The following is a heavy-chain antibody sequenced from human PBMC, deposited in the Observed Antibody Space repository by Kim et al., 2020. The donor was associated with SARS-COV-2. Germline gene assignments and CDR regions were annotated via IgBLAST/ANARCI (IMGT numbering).Heavy chain of an antibody. Sequence: SETLSLTCAVYGGSFSGYYWSWIRQPPGKGLEWIGEINHSGSTNYNPSLKSRVTISVDTSKNQFSLKLSSVTAADTAVYYCAGLLRYFDWLFPNNWFDPWGQGTLVTVSS. D-gene: IGHD3-9*01. CDR2: INHSGST. CDR3: AGLLRYFDWLFPNNWFDP. CDR1: GGSFSGYY. V-gene: IGHV4-34*01. J-gene: IGHJ5*02.